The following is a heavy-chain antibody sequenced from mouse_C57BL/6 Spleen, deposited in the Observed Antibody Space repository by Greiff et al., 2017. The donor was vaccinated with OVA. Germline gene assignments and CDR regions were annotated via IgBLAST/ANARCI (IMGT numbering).Heavy chain of an antibody. Sequence: EVMLVESGGDLVKPGGSLKLSCAASGFTFSSYGMSWVRQTPDKRLEWVATISSGGSYTYYPDSVKGRFTISRDNAKNTLYLQMSSLKSEDTAMYYCARHSFITTVVGEAYWGQGTLVTVSA. CDR3: ARHSFITTVVGEAY. D-gene: IGHD1-1*01. V-gene: IGHV5-6*02. J-gene: IGHJ3*01. CDR1: GFTFSSYG. CDR2: ISSGGSYT.